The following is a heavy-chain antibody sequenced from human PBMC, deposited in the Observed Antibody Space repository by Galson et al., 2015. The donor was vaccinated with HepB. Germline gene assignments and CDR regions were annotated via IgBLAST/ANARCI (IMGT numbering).Heavy chain of an antibody. D-gene: IGHD3-9*01. CDR2: INPNSGGT. J-gene: IGHJ6*02. CDR1: GYTFTGYY. CDR3: ARVKVLRYFDWHGGMDV. Sequence: SVKVSCKASGYTFTGYYMHWVRQAPGQGLEWMGWINPNSGGTNYAQKFQGRVTMTRDTSISTAYMELSRLRSDGTAVYYCARVKVLRYFDWHGGMDVWGQGTTVTVSS. V-gene: IGHV1-2*02.